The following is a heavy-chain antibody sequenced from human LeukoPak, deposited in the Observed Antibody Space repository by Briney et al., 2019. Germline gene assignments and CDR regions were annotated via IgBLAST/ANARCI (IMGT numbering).Heavy chain of an antibody. J-gene: IGHJ4*02. CDR3: AKEVTSAGTPYFDY. D-gene: IGHD6-13*01. Sequence: GGSLRPSCAASGFIFSSYAMSWVRQAPGKGLEWVSAISDDGGGTFHADSVKGRFTISRDNSKNTLYLQMNGLRAEDTAVYYCAKEVTSAGTPYFDYWGQGTLVTVSS. CDR1: GFIFSSYA. V-gene: IGHV3-23*01. CDR2: ISDDGGGT.